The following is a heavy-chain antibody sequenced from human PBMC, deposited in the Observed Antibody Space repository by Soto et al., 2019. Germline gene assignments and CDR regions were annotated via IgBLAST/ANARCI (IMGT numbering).Heavy chain of an antibody. CDR1: GGTFSSYA. D-gene: IGHD6-13*01. V-gene: IGHV1-69*06. CDR3: ASDPYSSSRTVHYYGMDV. J-gene: IGHJ6*02. CDR2: IIPIFGTA. Sequence: QVQLVQSGAEVKKPGSSVKVSCKASGGTFSSYAISWVRQAPGQRLEWMGGIIPIFGTANYAQKFQGRVRMTADKSTSTAYMELSSLRSEDTAVYYCASDPYSSSRTVHYYGMDVWGQGTTVTVSS.